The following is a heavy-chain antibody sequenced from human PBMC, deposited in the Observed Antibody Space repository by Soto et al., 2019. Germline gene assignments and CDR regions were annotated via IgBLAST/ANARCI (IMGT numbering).Heavy chain of an antibody. J-gene: IGHJ5*02. CDR1: GGSISSSSYY. V-gene: IGHV4-39*07. CDR2: IYYSGRS. CDR3: ARDQAGGGAINWFDP. D-gene: IGHD3-16*01. Sequence: SETLSLTCTVSGGSISSSSYYWVWIRQPPGKGLEWIGSIYYSGRSYYNPSLKSRVTISVDTSKNQFSLKVRSVTAADTAVYYCARDQAGGGAINWFDPWGQGTLVTVSS.